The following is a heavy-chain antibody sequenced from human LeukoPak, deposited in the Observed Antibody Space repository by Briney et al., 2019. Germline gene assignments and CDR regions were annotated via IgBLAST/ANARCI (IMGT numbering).Heavy chain of an antibody. CDR2: ISLDGSMT. J-gene: IGHJ4*02. Sequence: GGSLRLSCTASGFTFSSYWMHWVRQVPGKGLMWLTRISLDGSMTGYADSVRGRFIISRDNAKNTVYLQLNGLRAEDTAVYHCAREGITLTLDYWGQGTLVAVSS. D-gene: IGHD5-24*01. V-gene: IGHV3-74*01. CDR1: GFTFSSYW. CDR3: AREGITLTLDY.